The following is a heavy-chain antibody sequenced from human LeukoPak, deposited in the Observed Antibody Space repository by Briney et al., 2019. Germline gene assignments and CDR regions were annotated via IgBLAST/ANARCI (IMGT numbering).Heavy chain of an antibody. Sequence: ASVKVSCKSSGFTFTSSAVQWVRQARGQRLEWIGWIVVGSGNTNYAQKFQERVTITRDMSTSTVYMELSSLRSEDTAVYYCAAEGRPTVVAFRKGAVDLWGQGTMVTVSS. CDR1: GFTFTSSA. CDR2: IVVGSGNT. V-gene: IGHV1-58*01. CDR3: AAEGRPTVVAFRKGAVDL. J-gene: IGHJ3*01. D-gene: IGHD4-23*01.